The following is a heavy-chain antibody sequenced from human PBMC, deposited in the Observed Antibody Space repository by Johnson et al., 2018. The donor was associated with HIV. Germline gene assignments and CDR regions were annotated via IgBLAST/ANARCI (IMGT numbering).Heavy chain of an antibody. CDR2: ISWNSDSI. CDR3: ARASNSVYDQAFDI. D-gene: IGHD5/OR15-5a*01. V-gene: IGHV3-9*01. CDR1: GFRFFDYA. J-gene: IGHJ3*02. Sequence: VQLVESGGNLVQPGRSLRLSCAASGFRFFDYAMHWVRQTPGKGLEWVSGISWNSDSIAYVDSVTGRFTLSRDNSQYTLYLQMNSLRAEDKAVYYCARASNSVYDQAFDIWGQGTMVTVSS.